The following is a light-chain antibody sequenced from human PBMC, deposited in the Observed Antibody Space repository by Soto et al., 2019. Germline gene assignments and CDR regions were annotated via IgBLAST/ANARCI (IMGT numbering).Light chain of an antibody. V-gene: IGLV3-21*02. CDR2: DDG. J-gene: IGLJ1*01. CDR1: NIGSKS. CDR3: QVCDSSSDHPGV. Sequence: SYELTQPPSVSVAPGQTARITCGGNNIGSKSVHWYRQKPGQAPVLVVYDDGDRPSGIPERFSGSKSGNTATLTISRVEAGDEADYYCQVCDSSSDHPGVFGTGTKLTVL.